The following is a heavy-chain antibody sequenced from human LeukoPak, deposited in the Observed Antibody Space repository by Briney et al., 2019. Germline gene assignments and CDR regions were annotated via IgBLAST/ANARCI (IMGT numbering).Heavy chain of an antibody. V-gene: IGHV3-23*01. CDR1: GFTFSSYA. CDR3: AKDQGAEPNYYYYGMDV. D-gene: IGHD1-26*01. CDR2: ISGSGGST. J-gene: IGHJ6*02. Sequence: GGSLRLSCAASGFTFSSYAMSWVRQAPGKGLEWVSAISGSGGSTYYADSVKGRFTISRDNSKNTLYLQMNSLRAEDTAVYYCAKDQGAEPNYYYYGMDVWGQGTTVTVSS.